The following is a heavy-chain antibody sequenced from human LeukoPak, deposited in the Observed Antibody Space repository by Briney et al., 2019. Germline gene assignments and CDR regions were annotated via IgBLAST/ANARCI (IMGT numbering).Heavy chain of an antibody. J-gene: IGHJ3*02. D-gene: IGHD6-19*01. CDR1: GYSFTSYW. Sequence: GESLKISCKGSGYSFTSYWIGWVRQMPGKGLEWMGIIYPGDSDTRYSPSFQGQVTISADKSISTAYLQWSSLKASDTAMYYCATPTIAVAGTWAAFDIWGQGTMVTVSS. V-gene: IGHV5-51*01. CDR2: IYPGDSDT. CDR3: ATPTIAVAGTWAAFDI.